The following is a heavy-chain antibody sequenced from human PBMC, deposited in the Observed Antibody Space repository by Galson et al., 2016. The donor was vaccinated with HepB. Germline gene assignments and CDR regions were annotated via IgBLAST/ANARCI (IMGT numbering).Heavy chain of an antibody. CDR2: IYRGGTA. Sequence: SLRLSCAASGFTVSSSYMHWVRRAPGKGLEWVSVIYRGGTAYFADSGGSTYYAYADSVKGRFTISRDNSKNTLYLQMNSLRTEDTAVYYGARVPGYYYGMDVWGQGTTVTVSS. CDR3: ARVPGYYYGMDV. J-gene: IGHJ6*02. CDR1: GFTVSSSY. V-gene: IGHV3-53*01.